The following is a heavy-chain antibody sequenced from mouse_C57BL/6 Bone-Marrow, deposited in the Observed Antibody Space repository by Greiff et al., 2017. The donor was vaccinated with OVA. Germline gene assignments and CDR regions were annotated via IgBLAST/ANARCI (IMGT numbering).Heavy chain of an antibody. CDR3: RYGSSPTEYFDV. CDR2: IRNKANNHAT. D-gene: IGHD1-1*01. CDR1: GFTFSDAW. V-gene: IGHV6-6*01. J-gene: IGHJ1*03. Sequence: EVKVEESGGGLVQPGGSMKLSCAASGFTFSDAWMDWVRQSPEKGLEWVAEIRNKANNHATYYAESVKGRFTISRDDSKSSVYLQMNSLRAEDTGIYYCRYGSSPTEYFDVWGTGTTVTVSS.